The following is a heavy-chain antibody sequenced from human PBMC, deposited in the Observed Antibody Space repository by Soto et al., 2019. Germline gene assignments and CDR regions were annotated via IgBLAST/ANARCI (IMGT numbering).Heavy chain of an antibody. V-gene: IGHV1-8*01. CDR2: MNPNSGNT. CDR1: GYTFTNYD. J-gene: IGHJ2*01. Sequence: QVQLVQSGAEVKKPGASVKVSCKASGYTFTNYDINWVRQATGQGLEWMGWMNPNSGNTGHAQKFPGRVTMTRNTPISTAYMELSSLRSDDTAVYYCARGRSSYGDYVNWYFDLWGRGTLVTVSS. D-gene: IGHD4-17*01. CDR3: ARGRSSYGDYVNWYFDL.